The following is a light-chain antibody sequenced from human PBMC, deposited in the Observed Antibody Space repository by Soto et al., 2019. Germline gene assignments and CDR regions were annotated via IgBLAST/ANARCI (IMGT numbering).Light chain of an antibody. CDR1: QSVSNSY. J-gene: IGKJ1*01. Sequence: EIVLTQSPGTLSLSPGERATLSCRASQSVSNSYLAWYQQQPGQAPRLLIXGASYRATGIPDRFSGSVSVTDFTLTISSLQSEDFAGYYCQQYNNWPPAWTFGQGTKVDIK. CDR3: QQYNNWPPAWT. V-gene: IGKV3-20*01. CDR2: GAS.